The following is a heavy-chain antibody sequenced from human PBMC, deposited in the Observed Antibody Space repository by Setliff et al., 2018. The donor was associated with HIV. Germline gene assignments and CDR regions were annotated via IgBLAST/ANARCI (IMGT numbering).Heavy chain of an antibody. CDR2: IKSKTDGGTT. Sequence: GGSLRLSCAASGLTFSNAWMSWVRQAPGKGLEWVGRIKSKTDGGTTDYAAPVKGRFTISRDDSKNTLYLQMKSLKTEDTAVYYCTTVNRYYYDSSGYYSDYWGRGTLVT. CDR1: GLTFSNAW. V-gene: IGHV3-15*01. J-gene: IGHJ4*02. D-gene: IGHD3-22*01. CDR3: TTVNRYYYDSSGYYSDY.